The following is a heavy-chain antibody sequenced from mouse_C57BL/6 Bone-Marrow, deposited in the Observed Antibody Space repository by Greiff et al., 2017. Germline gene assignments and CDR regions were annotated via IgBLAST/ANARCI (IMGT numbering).Heavy chain of an antibody. CDR1: GYSITSGYY. CDR2: ISYDGSN. CDR3: ARAQGQDYCGSSRGYFDV. D-gene: IGHD1-1*01. J-gene: IGHJ1*03. Sequence: EVQLQQSGPGLVKPSQSLSLTCSVTGYSITSGYYWNWIRQFPGNKLEWMGYISYDGSNNSNPSHKNRISITRDTSKHQFFLKLNSVTTEDTATYYGARAQGQDYCGSSRGYFDVWGTGTTVTVSS. V-gene: IGHV3-6*01.